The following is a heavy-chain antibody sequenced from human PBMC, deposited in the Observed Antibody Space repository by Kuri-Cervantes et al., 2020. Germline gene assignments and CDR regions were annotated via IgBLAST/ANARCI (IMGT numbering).Heavy chain of an antibody. J-gene: IGHJ6*02. V-gene: IGHV3-30*18. CDR2: VSYDGSNK. Sequence: GGSLRLSCAASGVTFSSYGMHWVRQAPGKGVEWVAVVSYDGSNKYYEDSVKGRFTISRDNSKNTLYLQMNSLRAEDTAVYYCAKGNWERGFYYGMDVWGQGTMVTVSS. CDR3: AKGNWERGFYYGMDV. CDR1: GVTFSSYG. D-gene: IGHD1-1*01.